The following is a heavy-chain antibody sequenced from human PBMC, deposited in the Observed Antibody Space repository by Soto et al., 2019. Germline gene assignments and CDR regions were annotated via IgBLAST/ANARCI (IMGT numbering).Heavy chain of an antibody. CDR3: AKEGWYYYDSSGYYDY. J-gene: IGHJ4*02. V-gene: IGHV3-23*01. CDR2: ISGRGVST. CDR1: GFTFSSYT. D-gene: IGHD3-22*01. Sequence: EVQLLESGGGLVQPGGSLRLSCAASGFTFSSYTMSWVRQAPGKGLEWVSAISGRGVSTYYADSVKGRFTISRDSSKNTLYLQMNSLRAEDTAVYYCAKEGWYYYDSSGYYDYWGQGTLVTVSS.